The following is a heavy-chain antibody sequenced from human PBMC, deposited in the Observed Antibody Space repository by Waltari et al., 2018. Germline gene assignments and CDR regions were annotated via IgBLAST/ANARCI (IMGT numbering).Heavy chain of an antibody. CDR1: GGSISSGGYY. CDR2: IYYRGST. J-gene: IGHJ3*02. Sequence: QVQLQESGPGLVKPSQTLSLTCTVSGGSISSGGYYWSWIRQDPGKGLEWIGYIYYRGSTDYNPSVKSRVTISVDTSKNQFSLKLSSVTAADTAVYYCAVLHCSGGSCYSRAFDIWGQGTMVTVSS. V-gene: IGHV4-31*03. CDR3: AVLHCSGGSCYSRAFDI. D-gene: IGHD2-15*01.